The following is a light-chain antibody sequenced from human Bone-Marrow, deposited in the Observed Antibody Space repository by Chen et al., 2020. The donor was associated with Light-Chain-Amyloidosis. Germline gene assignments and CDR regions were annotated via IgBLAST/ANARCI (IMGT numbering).Light chain of an antibody. Sequence: NFMLTQPHSVSESPGKPVIISCTRSSGSIDTNYVQWYQQRPGSSPTTVIYEDDQRPSGVPDRFSGSIDRSSNSASLTISGLKTEDEADYYCQSYQGSSQGVFGGGTKLTVL. V-gene: IGLV6-57*01. CDR2: EDD. J-gene: IGLJ3*02. CDR1: SGSIDTNY. CDR3: QSYQGSSQGV.